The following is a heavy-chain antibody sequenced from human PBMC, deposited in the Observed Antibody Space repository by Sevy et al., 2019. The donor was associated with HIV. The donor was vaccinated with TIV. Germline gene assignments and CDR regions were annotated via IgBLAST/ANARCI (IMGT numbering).Heavy chain of an antibody. CDR2: IKQDGSEK. CDR3: AKEGSPYDTYYYYYGMDV. D-gene: IGHD5-12*01. V-gene: IGHV3-7*01. Sequence: GGSLRLSCAASGFTFNSYWMSWVRQAPGKGLEWVANIKQDGSEKYYVDSVKGRFTISRDNSQNSLFLQMNTLRAEETAVYYCAKEGSPYDTYYYYYGMDVWGQGTTVTVSS. CDR1: GFTFNSYW. J-gene: IGHJ6*02.